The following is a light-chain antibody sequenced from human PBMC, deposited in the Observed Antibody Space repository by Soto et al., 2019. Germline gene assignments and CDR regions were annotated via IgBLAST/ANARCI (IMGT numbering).Light chain of an antibody. V-gene: IGLV7-46*01. CDR1: TGAVTSGHY. CDR2: DTN. J-gene: IGLJ2*01. Sequence: QAVVTQEPSLTVSPGGTVTLTCGSNTGAVTSGHYPSWFRQKPGQAPRTLIYDTNNKQSWTPARFSGSLLGGKAALTLSGAHPEDEADYYCLLSYSAAVVFGGGTKLTVL. CDR3: LLSYSAAVV.